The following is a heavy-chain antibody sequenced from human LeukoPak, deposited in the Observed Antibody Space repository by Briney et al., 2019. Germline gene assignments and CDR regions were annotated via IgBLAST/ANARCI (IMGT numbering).Heavy chain of an antibody. CDR2: IYYRGST. V-gene: IGHV4-59*08. CDR3: ARVESSCYPRGCLNWLDP. Sequence: SETLSLTCTVSGGSISTYYWSWIRQPPGKGLEWIGYIYYRGSTNYNPSLKSRVTILVDTSKDQFSLKLSSVTAADTAVYYCARVESSCYPRGCLNWLDPWGQGTLVTVSS. CDR1: GGSISTYY. D-gene: IGHD2-15*01. J-gene: IGHJ5*02.